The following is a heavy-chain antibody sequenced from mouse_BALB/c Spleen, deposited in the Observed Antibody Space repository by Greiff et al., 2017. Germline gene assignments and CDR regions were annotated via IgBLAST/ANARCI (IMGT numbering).Heavy chain of an antibody. V-gene: IGHV14-3*02. Sequence: VHVKQSGAELVKPGASVKLSCTASGFNIKDTYMHWVKQRPEQGLEWIGRIDPANGNTKYDPKFQGKATITADTSSNTAYLQLSSLTSEDTAVYYCASDYRYDGYAMDYWGQGTSVTVSS. CDR3: ASDYRYDGYAMDY. J-gene: IGHJ4*01. CDR2: IDPANGNT. D-gene: IGHD2-14*01. CDR1: GFNIKDTY.